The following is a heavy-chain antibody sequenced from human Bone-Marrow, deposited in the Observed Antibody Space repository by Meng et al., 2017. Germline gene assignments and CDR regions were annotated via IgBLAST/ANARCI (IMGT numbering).Heavy chain of an antibody. CDR2: MNPNSGNT. J-gene: IGHJ1*01. D-gene: IGHD1-26*01. V-gene: IGHV1-8*01. Sequence: QVHLVQSGAWVKKPAASVKVSFKASGYTFTSYDINWVRQATGQGLEWMGWMNPNSGNTGYAQKFQGRVTMTRNTSISTAYMELSSLRSEDTAVYYCARGPSGSYPLEYFQHWGQGTLVTVFS. CDR3: ARGPSGSYPLEYFQH. CDR1: GYTFTSYD.